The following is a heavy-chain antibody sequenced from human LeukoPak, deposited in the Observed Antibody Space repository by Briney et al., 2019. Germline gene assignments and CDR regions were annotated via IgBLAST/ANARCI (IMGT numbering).Heavy chain of an antibody. D-gene: IGHD2-2*01. CDR1: GGSISSYY. CDR3: AGSGDCSSTSCYVLFDY. J-gene: IGHJ4*02. CDR2: IYYRGST. V-gene: IGHV4-59*08. Sequence: RSSETLSLTCTVSGGSISSYYWSWIRQPPGKGLEWIGYIYYRGSTNYNPSLKSRVTISVDTSKNQFSLKLSSVTAADTAVYYCAGSGDCSSTSCYVLFDYWGQGTLVTVSS.